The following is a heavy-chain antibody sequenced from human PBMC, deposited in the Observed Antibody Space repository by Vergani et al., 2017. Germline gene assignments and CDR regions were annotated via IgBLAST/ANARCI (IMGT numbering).Heavy chain of an antibody. CDR3: AREPFAPYDFWSGYFMDV. V-gene: IGHV3-74*01. D-gene: IGHD3-3*01. CDR2: INSDGSST. Sequence: EVQLVESGGGLVQPGGSLRLSCAASGFTFSSYEMNWVRQAPGKGLVWVSRINSDGSSTSYADSVKGRLTISRDNAKNTLYLQMNSLRAEDTAVYYCAREPFAPYDFWSGYFMDVWGQGTTVTVSS. CDR1: GFTFSSYE. J-gene: IGHJ6*02.